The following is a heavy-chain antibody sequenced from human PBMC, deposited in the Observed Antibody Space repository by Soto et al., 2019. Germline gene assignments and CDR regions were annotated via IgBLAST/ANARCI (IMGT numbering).Heavy chain of an antibody. J-gene: IGHJ5*02. CDR2: IIPIFGTA. V-gene: IGHV1-69*13. CDR1: GGTLSSYA. D-gene: IGHD1-26*01. Sequence: SVKVSCKASGGTLSSYAISWVRQAPGQGLEWMGGIIPIFGTANYAQKFQGRVTITADESTSTAYMELSSLRSEDTAVYYCARVPHSPLGAGWFDPWGQGTLVTVSS. CDR3: ARVPHSPLGAGWFDP.